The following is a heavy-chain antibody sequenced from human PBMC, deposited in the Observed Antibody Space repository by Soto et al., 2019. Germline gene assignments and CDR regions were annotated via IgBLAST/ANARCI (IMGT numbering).Heavy chain of an antibody. J-gene: IGHJ6*02. D-gene: IGHD4-17*01. CDR1: GGSISSSSFY. V-gene: IGHV4-39*01. CDR2: IYYSGST. Sequence: TSETLSLTCTVSGGSISSSSFYWGWIRQPPGKGLEWIGSIYYSGSTYYNPSLKSRVSISVDTSKNQFSLKLSSVTAADTAVYYCARHGDYGGNSITNYYYGMDVWGQGTTVTVSS. CDR3: ARHGDYGGNSITNYYYGMDV.